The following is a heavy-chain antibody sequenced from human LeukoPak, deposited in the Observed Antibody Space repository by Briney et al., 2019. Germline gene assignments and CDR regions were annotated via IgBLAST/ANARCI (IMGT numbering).Heavy chain of an antibody. CDR3: ARILDSAWGELGY. D-gene: IGHD6-19*01. J-gene: IGHJ4*02. Sequence: PGGSLRLSCAGSGFSFSSYGTHWVRQAPGKGLEWMAFIRSDGSNKYYADSVKGRLTISRDNSKNTLYLQMNSLRAEDTAVYYCARILDSAWGELGYWGQGTLVIVSS. V-gene: IGHV3-30*02. CDR1: GFSFSSYG. CDR2: IRSDGSNK.